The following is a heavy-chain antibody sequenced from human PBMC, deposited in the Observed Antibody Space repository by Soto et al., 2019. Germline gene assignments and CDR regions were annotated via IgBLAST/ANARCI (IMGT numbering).Heavy chain of an antibody. J-gene: IGHJ4*02. Sequence: SETLSLTCSVSAGFISSISYYWGWPRHPPGNGLEWIWSIFYRGSTYYNGNTYYSPSLKSRVTISLDTSKSQFQFSLKLSSVTAADTAVYYCASHGAITNVALAYWGQGTLVTVSS. CDR2: IFYRGST. CDR1: AGFISSISYY. CDR3: ASHGAITNVALAY. V-gene: IGHV4-39*01. D-gene: IGHD2-8*01.